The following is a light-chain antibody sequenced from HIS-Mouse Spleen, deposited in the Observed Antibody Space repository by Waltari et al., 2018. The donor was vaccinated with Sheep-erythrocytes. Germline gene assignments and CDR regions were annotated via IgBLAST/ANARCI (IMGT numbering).Light chain of an antibody. J-gene: IGKJ2*01. Sequence: AIQMTQSPASLSASVGDRVTITCRASQGIRNDLGWYQQKPGNAPKLLIYAASSLQSGVPSRFSGSGSGTDFTLTISSLQPEDFATYYCLQDYNYPYTFGQGTKLEIK. CDR2: AAS. CDR3: LQDYNYPYT. CDR1: QGIRND. V-gene: IGKV1-6*01.